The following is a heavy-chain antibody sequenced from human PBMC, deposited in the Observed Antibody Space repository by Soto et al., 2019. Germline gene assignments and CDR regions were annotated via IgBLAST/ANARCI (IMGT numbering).Heavy chain of an antibody. CDR1: GGSINSNNW. Sequence: SETLSLTCGVSGGSINSNNWFWSWVRQPPGKGLEWIGDIYHRGTTNYYPSLESRVTISVDKSKNQVSLKLNSVTAADTAVYYCARGPMVVRGDYYYVMDVWGQGTTVTVSS. CDR2: IYHRGTT. V-gene: IGHV4-4*02. J-gene: IGHJ6*02. CDR3: ARGPMVVRGDYYYVMDV. D-gene: IGHD2-15*01.